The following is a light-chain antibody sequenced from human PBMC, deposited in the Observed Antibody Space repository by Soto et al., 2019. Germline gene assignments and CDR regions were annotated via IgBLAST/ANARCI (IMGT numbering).Light chain of an antibody. CDR1: QSISSW. CDR3: QHYNTYPWT. Sequence: DSRMSQSPSTVSASVGDRVTITCRASQSISSWLAWYQQKPGKAPKLLIYKASSLESGVPSRFSGSGSGTEFTLTISSLQPDDFATYYCQHYNTYPWTFGQGTKVEIK. V-gene: IGKV1-5*03. J-gene: IGKJ1*01. CDR2: KAS.